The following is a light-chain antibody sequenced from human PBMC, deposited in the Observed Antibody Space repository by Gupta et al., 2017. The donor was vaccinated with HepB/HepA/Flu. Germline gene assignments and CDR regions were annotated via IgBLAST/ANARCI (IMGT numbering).Light chain of an antibody. CDR3: ETWDSNIVV. J-gene: IGLJ2*01. Sequence: QPVLTQSSSVSASLGSSVKLTCTLNSGYSGYIIAWHQQQPGKAPRYLMMIESSEVYNRGSGLPARFSGSGSGADRHLIISNLQSDDEATYYCETWDSNIVVFGGGTNVSVL. CDR1: SGYSGYI. V-gene: IGLV4-60*03. CDR2: IESSEVY.